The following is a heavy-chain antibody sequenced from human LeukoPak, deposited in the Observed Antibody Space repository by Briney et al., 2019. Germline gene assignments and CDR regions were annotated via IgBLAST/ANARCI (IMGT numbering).Heavy chain of an antibody. CDR1: GFTFGSYG. CDR3: AKDWLRVRGVIIGP. D-gene: IGHD3-10*01. V-gene: IGHV3-30*18. Sequence: GRSLRLSCAASGFTFGSYGMHWVRQAPGKGLEWVAVISYDGSNKYYADSVKGRFTISRDNSKNTLYLQMNSLRAEDTAVYYCAKDWLRVRGVIIGPWGQGTLVTVSS. J-gene: IGHJ5*02. CDR2: ISYDGSNK.